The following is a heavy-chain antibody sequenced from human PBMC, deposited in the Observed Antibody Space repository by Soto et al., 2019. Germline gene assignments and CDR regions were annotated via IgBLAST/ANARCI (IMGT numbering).Heavy chain of an antibody. D-gene: IGHD6-13*01. CDR2: LSDSGDSI. V-gene: IGHV3-23*01. CDR3: AKVSSSWYAGFFDL. Sequence: EVQLLESGGGLVQPGRSLRLSWTASGFTFSSHAMTWVRQAPGKGLEWVSGLSDSGDSIYYADSVKGRFTIYRDNSMNTLYLQMNTLRVEDTAVYYCAKVSSSWYAGFFDLWGQGTLVTVSS. CDR1: GFTFSSHA. J-gene: IGHJ4*02.